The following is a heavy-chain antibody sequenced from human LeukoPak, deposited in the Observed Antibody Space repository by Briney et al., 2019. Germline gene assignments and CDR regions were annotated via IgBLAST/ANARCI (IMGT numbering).Heavy chain of an antibody. Sequence: SETLSLTCTVSGGSISSSSYYWGWIRQPPGQGLEWIGSIYYSGSTYYNPSLKSRVTISVDTSKNQFSLKLSSVTAADTAVYYCARHTYYDFWSGYYSPNDAFDIWGQGTMVTVSS. J-gene: IGHJ3*02. CDR3: ARHTYYDFWSGYYSPNDAFDI. V-gene: IGHV4-39*01. CDR1: GGSISSSSYY. CDR2: IYYSGST. D-gene: IGHD3-3*01.